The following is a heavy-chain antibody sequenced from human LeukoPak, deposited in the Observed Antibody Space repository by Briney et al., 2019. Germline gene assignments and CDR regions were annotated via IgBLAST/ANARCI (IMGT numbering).Heavy chain of an antibody. CDR2: MNPNSGNT. CDR1: GYTFTSYD. CDR3: ARVAYDSSGYYYCYGMDV. Sequence: ASVKVSCKASGYTFTSYDINWVRQATGQGLEWMGWMNPNSGNTGYAQKFQGRVTMTRNTSISTAYMELSSLRSEDTAVYYCARVAYDSSGYYYCYGMDVWGQGTTVTVSS. V-gene: IGHV1-8*01. D-gene: IGHD3-22*01. J-gene: IGHJ6*02.